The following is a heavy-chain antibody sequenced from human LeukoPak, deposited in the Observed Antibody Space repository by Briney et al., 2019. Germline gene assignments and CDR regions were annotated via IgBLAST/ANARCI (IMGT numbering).Heavy chain of an antibody. Sequence: GGSLRLSCAASGFTFSSYSMNWVRQAPGKGLEWVSSISSSSSYIYYADSVKGRFTISRDNAKSSLYLQLNSLTAEDTAVYYCTREDNWYFDLWGRGTLVTVSS. CDR2: ISSSSSYI. J-gene: IGHJ2*01. V-gene: IGHV3-21*04. CDR3: TREDNWYFDL. CDR1: GFTFSSYS.